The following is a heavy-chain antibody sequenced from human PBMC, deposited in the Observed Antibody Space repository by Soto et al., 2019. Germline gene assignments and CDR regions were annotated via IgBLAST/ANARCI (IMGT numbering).Heavy chain of an antibody. Sequence: ASVKVSCKASGYTSTSYDINWVRQATGQGLEWMGWMNPNSGNTGYAQKFQGRVTMTRNTSISTAYMELSSLRSEDTAVYYCARTGIDYYDSSGYQRGYWFDPWGQGTLVTVSS. CDR2: MNPNSGNT. V-gene: IGHV1-8*01. D-gene: IGHD3-22*01. CDR3: ARTGIDYYDSSGYQRGYWFDP. CDR1: GYTSTSYD. J-gene: IGHJ5*02.